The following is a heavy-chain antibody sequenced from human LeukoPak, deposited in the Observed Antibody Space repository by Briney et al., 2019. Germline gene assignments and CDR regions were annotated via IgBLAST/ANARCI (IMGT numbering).Heavy chain of an antibody. CDR1: AVSITSGTYY. J-gene: IGHJ4*02. CDR3: ARASETAMVTL. V-gene: IGHV4-61*02. D-gene: IGHD5-18*01. CDR2: IYSTGRV. Sequence: SETLSLTCTVSAVSITSGTYYWTWIRQPAGKGLEWIGRIYSTGRVNYNPSLKSRVTMLLDTSKNHISLKLTSVTAADTAIYFCARASETAMVTLWGQGTLVTVSS.